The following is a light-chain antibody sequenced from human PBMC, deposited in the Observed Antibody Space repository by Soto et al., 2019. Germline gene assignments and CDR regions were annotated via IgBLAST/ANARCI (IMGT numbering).Light chain of an antibody. CDR3: SSYAGSDNLI. J-gene: IGLJ2*01. CDR2: EVS. V-gene: IGLV2-8*01. Sequence: QSALTQPPSASGSPGQSVTISCTGTSSDVGGYNYVSWYQQHPGKAPKLMIYEVSKRPSGVPDRFSGSKSGNTASLTVPGLQDEDEDDYYCSSYAGSDNLIFGGGTKLTVL. CDR1: SSDVGGYNY.